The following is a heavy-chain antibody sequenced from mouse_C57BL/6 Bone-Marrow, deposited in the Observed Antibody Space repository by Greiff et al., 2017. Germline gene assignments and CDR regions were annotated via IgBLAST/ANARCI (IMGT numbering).Heavy chain of an antibody. J-gene: IGHJ2*01. CDR1: GYTFTSYG. Sequence: QVQLQQSGAELARPGASVKLSCKASGYTFTSYGISWVQQTTGQGLEWIGEIYSRSGNTYYNEKFKGKATLTADKSSGTAYMELRSLTSEDSAVYFCARPLYYFDYWGQGTTRTVSS. CDR2: IYSRSGNT. V-gene: IGHV1-81*01. CDR3: ARPLYYFDY.